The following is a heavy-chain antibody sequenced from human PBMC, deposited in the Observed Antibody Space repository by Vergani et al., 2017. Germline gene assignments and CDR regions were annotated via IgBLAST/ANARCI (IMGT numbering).Heavy chain of an antibody. D-gene: IGHD3-3*02. V-gene: IGHV4-59*01. J-gene: IGHJ5*02. CDR2: IDYSGST. CDR3: ASSMLRVNWFDP. CDR1: GGSISSYY. Sequence: QVQLQESGPGLVKPSETLYLTCNVSGGSISSYYWSWIRQAPGKGLEWSGYIDYSGSTNYNPSLKSRVTISVDTSKNQFSLKLSSVTAEDTAVYYCASSMLRVNWFDPWGQGTLVTVSS.